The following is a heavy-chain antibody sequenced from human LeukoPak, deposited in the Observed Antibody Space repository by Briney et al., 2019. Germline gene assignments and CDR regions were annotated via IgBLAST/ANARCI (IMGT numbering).Heavy chain of an antibody. CDR1: GHTFTRYY. D-gene: IGHD3-9*01. CDR3: ARQANYDLLTGYSRLFDY. V-gene: IGHV1-2*02. CDR2: INPIIGCT. J-gene: IGHJ4*02. Sequence: ASVKVSCKASGHTFTRYYMHWARQAPGQGLEWMGWINPIIGCTNYAQKFQGRVTMTRDTSISTAYMELSRLRSDDTAVYDCARQANYDLLTGYSRLFDYWRQATLVTVCS.